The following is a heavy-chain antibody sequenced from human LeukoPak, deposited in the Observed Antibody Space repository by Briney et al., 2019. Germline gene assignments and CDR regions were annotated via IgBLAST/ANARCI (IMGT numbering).Heavy chain of an antibody. J-gene: IGHJ4*02. CDR2: ISSSSSYI. Sequence: KPGGSLRLSCAASGFTFSSYSMNWVRQAPGKGLEWVSSISSSSSYIYYADSVKGRFTISRDNAKNSLYLQMNSLRAEDTAVYYCARSGGVGATNFDYWGQGTLVTVSS. V-gene: IGHV3-21*01. CDR3: ARSGGVGATNFDY. D-gene: IGHD1-26*01. CDR1: GFTFSSYS.